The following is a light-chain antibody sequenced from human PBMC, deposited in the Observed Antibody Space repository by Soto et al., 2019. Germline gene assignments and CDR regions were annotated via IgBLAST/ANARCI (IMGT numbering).Light chain of an antibody. CDR1: QSVDSSY. V-gene: IGKV3-20*01. J-gene: IGKJ1*01. CDR3: KQYGSSRGT. CDR2: GAY. Sequence: EIVLTQSPGTLSLSPGERATLSCRASQSVDSSYLAWYHQRPGQAPRLLIYGAYSRATGIQDRFSGSGSGTDFTLTIRRLEPEDSAVYYCKQYGSSRGTFGQGTKVDI.